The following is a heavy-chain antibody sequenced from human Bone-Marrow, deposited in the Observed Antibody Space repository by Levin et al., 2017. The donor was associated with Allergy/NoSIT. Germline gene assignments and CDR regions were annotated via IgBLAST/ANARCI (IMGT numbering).Heavy chain of an antibody. D-gene: IGHD1-7*01. CDR2: MSGSGGRT. CDR1: GCTCSRYA. Sequence: LSLTCAASGCTCSRYAMAWVRQAPGQGLEWVSGMSGSGGRTVYADSVKGRFTISRDNSKDIMYLQMNSLRVEDTALYYCAREDNWNYDYWGQGTLVTVSS. V-gene: IGHV3-23*01. J-gene: IGHJ4*02. CDR3: AREDNWNYDY.